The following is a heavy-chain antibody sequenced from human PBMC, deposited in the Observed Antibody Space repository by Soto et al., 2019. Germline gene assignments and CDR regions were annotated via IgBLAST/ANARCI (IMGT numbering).Heavy chain of an antibody. CDR3: ARAGLRFLEVFFDY. J-gene: IGHJ4*02. V-gene: IGHV4-59*08. Sequence: SETLSLTCTVSGGSISSYYWSWIRQPPGKGLEWIGYIYYSGSTNYNPSLKSRVTISVDTSKNQFSLKLSPVTAADTAVYYCARAGLRFLEVFFDYWGQGTLVTVSS. CDR2: IYYSGST. D-gene: IGHD3-3*01. CDR1: GGSISSYY.